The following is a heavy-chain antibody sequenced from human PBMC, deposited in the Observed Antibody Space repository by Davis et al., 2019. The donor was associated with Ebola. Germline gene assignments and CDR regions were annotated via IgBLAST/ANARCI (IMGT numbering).Heavy chain of an antibody. V-gene: IGHV4-59*11. D-gene: IGHD3-22*01. CDR1: GGSISSHY. J-gene: IGHJ6*02. CDR2: IYYSGST. Sequence: PSETLSLTCTVSGGSISSHYWSWIRQPPGKGLEWIGYIYYSGSTNYNPSLKSRVTISVDTSKNQFSLKLSSVTAADTAVYYCARTTYYYDSSGYYPNYYYYYGMDVWGQGTTVTVSS. CDR3: ARTTYYYDSSGYYPNYYYYYGMDV.